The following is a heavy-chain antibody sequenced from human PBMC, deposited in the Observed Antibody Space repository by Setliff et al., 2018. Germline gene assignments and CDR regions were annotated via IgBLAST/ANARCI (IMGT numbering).Heavy chain of an antibody. V-gene: IGHV4-59*08. CDR1: DGSLSTYY. CDR2: VYYSGTA. J-gene: IGHJ6*03. Sequence: PSETLSLTCTVSDGSLSTYYWSWIRQPPGKGLEFIGYVYYSGTANYSPSLRSRLTISVDTSKNQLSLNLRSVTAADTAVYYCARAISGWYSAHYYYMDVRGKGTTVTVSS. D-gene: IGHD6-19*01. CDR3: ARAISGWYSAHYYYMDV.